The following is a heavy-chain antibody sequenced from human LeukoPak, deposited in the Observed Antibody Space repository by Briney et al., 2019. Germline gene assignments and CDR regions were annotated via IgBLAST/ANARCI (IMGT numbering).Heavy chain of an antibody. CDR2: FDPEDGET. V-gene: IGHV1-24*01. Sequence: GASVKVSCKVSGYTLTELSMHWVRQAPGKGLEWMGGFDPEDGETIYAQKFQGRVTMTEDASTDTAYMELSSLRSEDTAVYYCATKVGMRPPMYSSSWYYFDYWGQGTLVTVSS. CDR3: ATKVGMRPPMYSSSWYYFDY. J-gene: IGHJ4*02. D-gene: IGHD6-13*01. CDR1: GYTLTELS.